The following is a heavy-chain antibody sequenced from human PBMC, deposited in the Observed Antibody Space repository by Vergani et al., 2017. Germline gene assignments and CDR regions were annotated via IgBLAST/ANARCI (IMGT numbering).Heavy chain of an antibody. D-gene: IGHD2-2*01. V-gene: IGHV3-23*01. CDR1: GFTFNSYA. J-gene: IGHJ3*01. Sequence: QLLESGGGLIQPGGSLRLSCAASGFTFNSYAMTWVRQAPGKGLEWVSGINNNGGSSYYADSVKGRFTISRDNSKNTLYLQMTDLRAEDTATYYCANVGGSTSCPYGGGAFDVWGHGTMVTVSS. CDR3: ANVGGSTSCPYGGGAFDV. CDR2: INNNGGSS.